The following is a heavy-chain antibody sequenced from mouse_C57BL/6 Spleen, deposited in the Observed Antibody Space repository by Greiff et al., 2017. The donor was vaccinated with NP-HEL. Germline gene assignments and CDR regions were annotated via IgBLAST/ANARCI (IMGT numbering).Heavy chain of an antibody. Sequence: QVQLQQSGAELAKPGASVKLSCKASGYTFTSYWMHWVKQRPGQGLEWIGYINPSSGYTKYNQKFKDKATLTADKSSSTAYMQLSSLTYEDSAVYYCAGGHYCSSYVFDYWGQGTTLTVSS. V-gene: IGHV1-7*01. CDR1: GYTFTSYW. CDR2: INPSSGYT. D-gene: IGHD1-1*01. CDR3: AGGHYCSSYVFDY. J-gene: IGHJ2*01.